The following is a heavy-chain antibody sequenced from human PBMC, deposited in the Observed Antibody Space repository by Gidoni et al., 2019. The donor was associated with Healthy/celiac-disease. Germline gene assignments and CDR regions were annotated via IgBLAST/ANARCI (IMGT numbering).Heavy chain of an antibody. D-gene: IGHD4-17*01. V-gene: IGHV3-73*01. Sequence: EVQLVESGGGFVQPGASLKLSCAASGFTFSGSAMHWVRQASGKGLEWVGRIRSKANSYATAYAASVKGRFTISRDDSKNTAYLQMNSLKTEDTAVYYCTRLTLYYGDYEVFDYWGQGTLVTVSS. CDR1: GFTFSGSA. CDR2: IRSKANSYAT. CDR3: TRLTLYYGDYEVFDY. J-gene: IGHJ4*02.